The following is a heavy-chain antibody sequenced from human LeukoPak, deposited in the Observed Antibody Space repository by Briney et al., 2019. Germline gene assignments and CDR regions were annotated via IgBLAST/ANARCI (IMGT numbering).Heavy chain of an antibody. Sequence: APVKVSCKASGYSFTGFYMHWVRQAPGQGLEWMGWINPNSGGTHSAQKFQGRVTMTRDTSISTAYMELSRLRSDDTAVFYCARGFCSSTSCYTIDYWGQGTLVTVSS. CDR3: ARGFCSSTSCYTIDY. CDR2: INPNSGGT. J-gene: IGHJ4*02. CDR1: GYSFTGFY. V-gene: IGHV1-2*02. D-gene: IGHD2-2*02.